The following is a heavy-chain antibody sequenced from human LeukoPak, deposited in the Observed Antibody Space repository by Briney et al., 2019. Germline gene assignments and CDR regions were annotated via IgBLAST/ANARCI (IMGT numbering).Heavy chain of an antibody. CDR2: INPSGGST. J-gene: IGHJ4*02. CDR1: GYTFTSYY. Sequence: GASVKVSCKASGYTFTSYYMHWVRQAPGQGREWMGIINPSGGSTSYAQKFQGRVTMTRDTSTSTVYMELSSLRSEDTAVYYCARGAYYDSSGYSDFDYWGQGTLVTVSS. CDR3: ARGAYYDSSGYSDFDY. D-gene: IGHD3-22*01. V-gene: IGHV1-46*01.